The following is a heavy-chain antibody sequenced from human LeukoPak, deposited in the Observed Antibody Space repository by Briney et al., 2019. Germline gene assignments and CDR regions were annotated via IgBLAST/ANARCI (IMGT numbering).Heavy chain of an antibody. J-gene: IGHJ4*02. D-gene: IGHD2-2*01. CDR1: GYTFTSYG. CDR3: ARVVPAYYFDY. CDR2: ISAYNGNT. V-gene: IGHV1-18*04. Sequence: ASVKVSCKASGYTFTSYGISWVRQAPGQGLEWMGWISAYNGNTNYAQKLQGRGTMTTDTSSSTAYMERGSLRSDDTAVYYCARVVPAYYFDYWGQGGLVTVCS.